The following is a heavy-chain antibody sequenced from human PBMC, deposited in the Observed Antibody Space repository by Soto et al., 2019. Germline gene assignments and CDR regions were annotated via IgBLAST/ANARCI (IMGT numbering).Heavy chain of an antibody. J-gene: IGHJ4*02. D-gene: IGHD1-26*01. Sequence: QVQLQESGPGLVKPSETLSLTCTVSGDSFSNSNYYWGWIRQPPGKGLEWIGSIYYSGSAYYNPSLKRRVTISVDTSKNQFSLKLSSVPAADTAVYYCARPASTGNYYYWGQGTLVTASS. V-gene: IGHV4-39*01. CDR3: ARPASTGNYYY. CDR1: GDSFSNSNYY. CDR2: IYYSGSA.